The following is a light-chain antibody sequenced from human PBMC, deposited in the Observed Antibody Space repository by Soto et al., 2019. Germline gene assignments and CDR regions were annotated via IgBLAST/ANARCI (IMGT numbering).Light chain of an antibody. CDR3: QVWDSSSDHPVV. J-gene: IGLJ2*01. Sequence: SYELTQPPSVSVAPGQTARITRGGNNIGSKSVHWYQQKPGQAPVLLVYDDSDRPSGIPERFSGSNSGNTATLTISRVEAGDEADYYCQVWDSSSDHPVVFGGGTKVTVL. CDR1: NIGSKS. CDR2: DDS. V-gene: IGLV3-21*02.